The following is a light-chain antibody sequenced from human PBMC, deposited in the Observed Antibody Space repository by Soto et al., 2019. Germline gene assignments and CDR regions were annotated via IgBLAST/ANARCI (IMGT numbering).Light chain of an antibody. CDR3: CSYTSHNPYV. Sequence: QSALTQPASVSGSPGQSITISCTGTSSDVGGYNYVSWYQQHPDKAPKLMIYDVSNRPSGVYNRFSGYKSGNTASLTISALQAEDDTYYYFCSYTSHNPYVFGTGTKLTVL. J-gene: IGLJ1*01. CDR1: SSDVGGYNY. CDR2: DVS. V-gene: IGLV2-14*01.